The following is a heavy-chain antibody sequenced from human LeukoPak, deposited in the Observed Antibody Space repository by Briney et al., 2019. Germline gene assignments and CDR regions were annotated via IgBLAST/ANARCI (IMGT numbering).Heavy chain of an antibody. V-gene: IGHV3-11*01. D-gene: IGHD3-16*02. CDR2: ISRSGSTI. J-gene: IGHJ4*02. CDR3: AGTYYDYVWGSYRYTPSDY. Sequence: GGTLRLSCAASGCTNSDYYLSWIRQAPGKGLEWVSYISRSGSTIYYPDSVTGRFTISRDNAKNSLYLQMPSLRAEDTAVYYCAGTYYDYVWGSYRYTPSDYWGQGTLVTVSS. CDR1: GCTNSDYY.